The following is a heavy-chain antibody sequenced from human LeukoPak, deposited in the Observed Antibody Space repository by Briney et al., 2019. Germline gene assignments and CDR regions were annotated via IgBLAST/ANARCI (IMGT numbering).Heavy chain of an antibody. CDR2: IYYSGST. D-gene: IGHD2-2*01. Sequence: PSETLSLTRTVSGGSIISSSFYWGWIRQPPGKGLEWIGSIYYSGSTYYNTSLKSRVTISVDTSKNQFSLKLSSVTAADTAVYYCARHTRNRGAVVPAATFDPWGQGTLVTVSS. CDR3: ARHTRNRGAVVPAATFDP. V-gene: IGHV4-39*01. CDR1: GGSIISSSFY. J-gene: IGHJ5*02.